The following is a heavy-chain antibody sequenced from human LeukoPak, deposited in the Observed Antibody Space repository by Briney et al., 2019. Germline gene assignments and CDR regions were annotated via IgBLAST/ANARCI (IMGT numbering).Heavy chain of an antibody. CDR1: GFTFSSYA. CDR3: ARETYYYDSSTPASRSFDI. Sequence: GASLRLSCAASGFTFSSYAMSWVRQAPGKGLEWVSAISGSGGSTYYADFVKGRFTISRDNSKNTLYLQMNSLRAEDTAVYYCARETYYYDSSTPASRSFDIWGQGTMVTVSS. J-gene: IGHJ3*02. CDR2: ISGSGGST. V-gene: IGHV3-23*01. D-gene: IGHD3-22*01.